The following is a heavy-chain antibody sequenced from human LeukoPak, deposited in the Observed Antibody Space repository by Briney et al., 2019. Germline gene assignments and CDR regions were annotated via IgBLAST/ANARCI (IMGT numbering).Heavy chain of an antibody. V-gene: IGHV3-23*01. CDR1: GFAFDTHA. CDR2: ISGSGGDT. Sequence: PGGSLRLSCAASGFAFDTHAMSWVRQAPGKGLEWVSGISGSGGDTYYADSVNGRFTISRDNSKNTMFLQINNLRVDDTAIYYCAKDSVAVLGLVNYFDFWGQGTLVTVSS. J-gene: IGHJ4*02. CDR3: AKDSVAVLGLVNYFDF. D-gene: IGHD6-19*01.